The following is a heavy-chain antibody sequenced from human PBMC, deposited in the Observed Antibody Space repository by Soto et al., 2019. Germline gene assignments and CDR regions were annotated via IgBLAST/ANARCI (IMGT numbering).Heavy chain of an antibody. CDR2: ISSSSSTI. CDR1: GFTFSSYS. V-gene: IGHV3-48*01. Sequence: GGSLRLSCAASGFTFSSYSMNWVRQAPGKGLEWISYISSSSSTIYYADSVKGRFTISRDYAKNSLYLQMNSLRVEDTAVYYCARVLCTGGNCIVPNYFDYWGQGTLVTVSS. D-gene: IGHD2-8*02. J-gene: IGHJ4*02. CDR3: ARVLCTGGNCIVPNYFDY.